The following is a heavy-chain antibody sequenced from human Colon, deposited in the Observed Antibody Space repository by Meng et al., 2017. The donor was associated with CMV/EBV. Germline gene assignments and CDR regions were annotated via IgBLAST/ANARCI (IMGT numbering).Heavy chain of an antibody. V-gene: IGHV3-30*02. CDR3: AKEFVLGTHLDH. CDR2: IRCGGTKA. Sequence: GESLKISCSASGFTFNTFGMRWVRQAPGKGLEWVAFIRCGGTKADYADSVTGRFTISRDNARSSLHLQMTSLRPEDSAVYFCAKEFVLGTHLDHWGQGTLVTVSS. CDR1: GFTFNTFG. J-gene: IGHJ4*02. D-gene: IGHD2-21*02.